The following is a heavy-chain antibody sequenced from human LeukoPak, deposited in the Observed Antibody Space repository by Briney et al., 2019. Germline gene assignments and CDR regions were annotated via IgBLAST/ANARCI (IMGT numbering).Heavy chain of an antibody. CDR2: INHSGST. CDR3: ASRPIFGVVNIDY. Sequence: SETLSLTCAVYGGSFNGYYWSWIRQPPGKGLEWIGEINHSGSTNYNPSLKSRVTISVDTSKNQFSLKLSSVTAADTAVYYCASRPIFGVVNIDYWGQGTLVTVSS. D-gene: IGHD3-3*01. J-gene: IGHJ4*02. V-gene: IGHV4-34*01. CDR1: GGSFNGYY.